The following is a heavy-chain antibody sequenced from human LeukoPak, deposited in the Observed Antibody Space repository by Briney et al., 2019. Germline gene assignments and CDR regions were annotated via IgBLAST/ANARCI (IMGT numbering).Heavy chain of an antibody. V-gene: IGHV1-18*01. Sequence: RASVKVSCKASGYTFTSYGISWVRQAPGQGLEWMGWISAYNGNTNYAQKFQGRVTITADESTSTAYMELSSLRSEDTAVYYCARGGGATTWHFQHWGQGTLVTVSS. J-gene: IGHJ1*01. CDR2: ISAYNGNT. D-gene: IGHD1-26*01. CDR3: ARGGGATTWHFQH. CDR1: GYTFTSYG.